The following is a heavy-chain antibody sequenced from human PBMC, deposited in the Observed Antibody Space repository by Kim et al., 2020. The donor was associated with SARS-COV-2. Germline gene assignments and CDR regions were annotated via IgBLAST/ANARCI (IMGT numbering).Heavy chain of an antibody. CDR2: IYYSGST. V-gene: IGHV4-31*03. D-gene: IGHD2-2*02. Sequence: SETLSLTCTVSGGSISSGGYYWSWIRQHPGKGLEWIGYIYYSGSTYYNPSLKSRVTISVDTSKNQFSLKLSSVTAADTAVYYCAMTRVVPAAIFDYWGQGTLVTVSS. CDR1: GGSISSGGYY. CDR3: AMTRVVPAAIFDY. J-gene: IGHJ4*02.